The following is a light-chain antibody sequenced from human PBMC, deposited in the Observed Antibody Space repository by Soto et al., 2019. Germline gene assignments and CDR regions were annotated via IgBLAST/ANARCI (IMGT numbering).Light chain of an antibody. CDR1: QSVSSN. V-gene: IGKV3-15*01. CDR2: GAS. CDR3: HQYNHCPLT. Sequence: VFTQSPGSRFVSAGKRATLSCRASQSVSSNLAWYQQKPGQAPRLLIYGASTRATGIPARFSGSGSGTEFPLTYICVLSKAFAPFFCHQYNHCPLTVGQGTRLEIK. J-gene: IGKJ5*01.